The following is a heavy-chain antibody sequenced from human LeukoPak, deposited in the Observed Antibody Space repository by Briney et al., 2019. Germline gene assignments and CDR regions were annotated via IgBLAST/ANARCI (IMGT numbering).Heavy chain of an antibody. D-gene: IGHD7-27*01. Sequence: GGSLRLSCAASGFTFSSYSMNWVRQAPGKGLEWVSSISSSSSYIYYADSVKGRFTISRDNAKNSLYLQMNSLRAEDTAVYYCARDGANRGIYFDYWGQGTLVTVSS. J-gene: IGHJ4*02. CDR2: ISSSSSYI. CDR3: ARDGANRGIYFDY. V-gene: IGHV3-21*01. CDR1: GFTFSSYS.